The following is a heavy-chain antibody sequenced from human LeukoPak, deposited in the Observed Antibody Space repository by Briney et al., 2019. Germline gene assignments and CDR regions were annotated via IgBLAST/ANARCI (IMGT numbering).Heavy chain of an antibody. J-gene: IGHJ4*02. CDR1: GFTFSSYS. CDR3: ASHRDSSPVDY. Sequence: PGGSLRLSCAASGFTFSSYSMNWVRQAPGKGLEWVSSISSSSSYIYYADSVKGRFTISRDNAKNSLYLQMNSLRAEDTAVYYCASHRDSSPVDYWGQGTLVTVSS. D-gene: IGHD6-6*01. CDR2: ISSSSSYI. V-gene: IGHV3-21*01.